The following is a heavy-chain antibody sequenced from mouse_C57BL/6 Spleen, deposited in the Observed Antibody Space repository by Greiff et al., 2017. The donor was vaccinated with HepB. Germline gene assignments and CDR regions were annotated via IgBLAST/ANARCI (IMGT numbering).Heavy chain of an antibody. D-gene: IGHD2-4*01. V-gene: IGHV1-64*01. CDR1: GYTFTSYW. CDR3: ARNVDYDGGYYFDY. J-gene: IGHJ2*01. Sequence: VQLQQPGAELVKPGASVKLSCKASGYTFTSYWMHWVKQRPGQGLEWIGMIHPNSGSTNYNEKFKSKATLTVDKSSSTAYMQLSSLTSEDSAVYYCARNVDYDGGYYFDYWGQGTTLTVSS. CDR2: IHPNSGST.